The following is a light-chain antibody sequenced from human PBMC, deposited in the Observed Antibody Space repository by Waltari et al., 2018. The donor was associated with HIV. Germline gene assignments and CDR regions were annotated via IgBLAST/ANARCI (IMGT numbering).Light chain of an antibody. J-gene: IGLJ1*01. CDR3: SSFSSGQSLYV. CDR2: DVH. Sequence: SALTQPASVSGSLGQSTTISCCRSDIDVGLANYLCVYQQSFGRAPKLIIFDVHERPSGLSDRFSGSKSGNTASLIISGLQTEDEADYFCSSFSSGQSLYVFGTGTRVSVL. V-gene: IGLV2-14*03. CDR1: DIDVGLANY.